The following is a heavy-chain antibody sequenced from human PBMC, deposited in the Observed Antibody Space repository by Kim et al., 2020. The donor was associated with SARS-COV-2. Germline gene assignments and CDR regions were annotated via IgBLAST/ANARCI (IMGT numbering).Heavy chain of an antibody. CDR2: DDK. CDR3: AHRREYFDY. J-gene: IGHJ4*02. V-gene: IGHV2-5*01. Sequence: DDKRYSPSLKSRLTITKDTSKNQVVLTMTNMDPVDTATYYCAHRREYFDYWGQGTLVTVSS.